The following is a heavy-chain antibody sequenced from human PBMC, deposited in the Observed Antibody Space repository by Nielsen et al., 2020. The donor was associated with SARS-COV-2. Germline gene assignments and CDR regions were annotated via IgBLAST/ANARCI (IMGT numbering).Heavy chain of an antibody. V-gene: IGHV1-2*06. CDR1: GYTFTGYY. CDR2: INPNSGGT. J-gene: IGHJ5*02. D-gene: IGHD4-11*01. CDR3: ARGRTLQRVWFDP. Sequence: ASVKVSCKASGYTFTGYYMHWVRQAPGQGLEWMGRINPNSGGTNYAQKFQGRVTMTRDTSISTAYMELSRLRSDDTAVYYCARGRTLQRVWFDPWGQGTLVTVSS.